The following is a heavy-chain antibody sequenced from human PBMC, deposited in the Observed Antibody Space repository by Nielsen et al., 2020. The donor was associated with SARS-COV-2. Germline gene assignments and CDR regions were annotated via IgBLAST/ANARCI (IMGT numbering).Heavy chain of an antibody. Sequence: SETLSLTCAVSGGSISSSNWWSWVRQPPGKGLDWIGEIHHSGSNNYNPSLKSRVTMSVDKSKNQFSLKLRSVTAADTAVYYCARSPITIGLIVVAISHIDNWGQGTVVTVSS. J-gene: IGHJ4*02. CDR2: IHHSGSN. CDR1: GGSISSSNW. V-gene: IGHV4-4*02. CDR3: ARSPITIGLIVVAISHIDN. D-gene: IGHD3-22*01.